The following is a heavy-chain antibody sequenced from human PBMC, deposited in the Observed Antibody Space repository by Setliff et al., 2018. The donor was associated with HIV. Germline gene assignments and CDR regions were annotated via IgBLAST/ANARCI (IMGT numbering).Heavy chain of an antibody. CDR1: GYSISSITHY. Sequence: PSETLSLTCSVSGYSISSITHYWGWFRQPPGKGLECIGTVYYTGTTYYNSSLESRVTISVDTSRNQFSLKLYSVTAADTAVYYCARIFGFTTASYARGNGYWGRGTLVTVSS. J-gene: IGHJ4*02. CDR3: ARIFGFTTASYARGNGY. V-gene: IGHV4-39*01. D-gene: IGHD3-16*01. CDR2: VYYTGTT.